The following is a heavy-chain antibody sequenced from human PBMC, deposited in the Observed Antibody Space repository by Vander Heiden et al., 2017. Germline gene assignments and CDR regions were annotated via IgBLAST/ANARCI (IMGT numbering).Heavy chain of an antibody. D-gene: IGHD3-22*01. Sequence: EVQLLESGGGLIHHGGSLRLSCAASGFTFSTYALSWVRQAPGKGLEWVSAIRGSGDSTHYTDSVNGRFTISRDNSKNTLYLQMDSLRAEDTAVYYCAKGKRDYYDLGAFDIWGQGTLVTVSS. CDR3: AKGKRDYYDLGAFDI. CDR1: GFTFSTYA. J-gene: IGHJ3*02. V-gene: IGHV3-23*01. CDR2: IRGSGDST.